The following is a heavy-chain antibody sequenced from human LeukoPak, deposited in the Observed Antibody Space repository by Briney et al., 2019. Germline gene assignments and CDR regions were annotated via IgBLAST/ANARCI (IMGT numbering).Heavy chain of an antibody. CDR1: GFSVTSCA. V-gene: IGHV3-23*01. CDR2: ISNSGYNT. CDR3: ARHDGSSFIYYIDH. J-gene: IGHJ4*02. Sequence: GGSLRLSCAASGFSVTSCAMSWVRQAPGKGLEWVSTISNSGYNTWYADSVKGRFTISRDNSQNTLYLQMRGLRAEDTALYYCARHDGSSFIYYIDHWGQGALVTVSS. D-gene: IGHD1-26*01.